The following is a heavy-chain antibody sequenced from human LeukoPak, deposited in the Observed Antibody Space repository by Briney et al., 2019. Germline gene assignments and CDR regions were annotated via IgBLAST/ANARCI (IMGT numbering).Heavy chain of an antibody. V-gene: IGHV3-74*03. CDR3: ATIVQGAFEI. CDR1: GFTFSTHW. Sequence: GGSLRLSCAASGFTFSTHWMVWVRRAAGKGLLWVSRIDPGGSSTTYADSVKGRFTNSRDNARSTLDLQMNSLRAEDTAVYYCATIVQGAFEIWGLGTMVTVSS. J-gene: IGHJ3*02. D-gene: IGHD5-24*01. CDR2: IDPGGSST.